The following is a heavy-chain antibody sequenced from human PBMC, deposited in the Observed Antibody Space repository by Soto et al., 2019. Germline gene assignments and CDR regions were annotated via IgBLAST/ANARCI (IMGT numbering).Heavy chain of an antibody. D-gene: IGHD2-2*02. J-gene: IGHJ4*02. CDR3: ARLCSSTSCYKSHVDY. CDR1: GYTFTSYY. V-gene: IGHV1-46*01. CDR2: INPSGGST. Sequence: ASVKVSCKASGYTFTSYYMHWVRQAPGQGLEWMGIINPSGGSTSYAQKFQGRVTMTRDTSTSTVYMELSSLRSEDTAVYYCARLCSSTSCYKSHVDYWGQGXLVTVSS.